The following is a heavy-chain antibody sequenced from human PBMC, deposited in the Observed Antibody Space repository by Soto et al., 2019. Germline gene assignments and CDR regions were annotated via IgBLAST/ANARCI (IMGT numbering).Heavy chain of an antibody. J-gene: IGHJ6*02. V-gene: IGHV3-30-3*01. CDR3: ARDPSRLRFLEWLPHYGMDV. Sequence: QVQLVESGGGVVQPGRSLRLSCAASGFTFSSYAMHWVRQAPGKGLEWVAVISYDGSNKYYADSVKGRFTISRDNSKNTLYLQMNSLRAEDTAVYYYARDPSRLRFLEWLPHYGMDVWGQGTTVTVSS. D-gene: IGHD3-3*01. CDR2: ISYDGSNK. CDR1: GFTFSSYA.